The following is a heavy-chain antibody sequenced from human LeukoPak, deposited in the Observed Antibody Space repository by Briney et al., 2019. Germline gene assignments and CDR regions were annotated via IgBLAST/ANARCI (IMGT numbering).Heavy chain of an antibody. Sequence: SQTLSLTCIVSGGSISSGSYYWSWIRQPAGKGLEWIGRIYTSGSTNYNPSLKSRVTISVDTSKNQFSLKLSSVTAADTAVYYCARVDPYCSSTSCSFDYWGQGTLVTVSS. J-gene: IGHJ4*02. V-gene: IGHV4-61*02. CDR3: ARVDPYCSSTSCSFDY. D-gene: IGHD2-2*01. CDR2: IYTSGST. CDR1: GGSISSGSYY.